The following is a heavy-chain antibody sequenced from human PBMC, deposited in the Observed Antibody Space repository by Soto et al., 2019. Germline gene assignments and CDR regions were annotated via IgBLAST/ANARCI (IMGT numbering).Heavy chain of an antibody. V-gene: IGHV3-74*01. CDR1: GFTFSRYW. CDR3: ARDLGGWFN. Sequence: EVQLVESGGGLVQPGGSLRLSCAASGFTFSRYWMHWVRQAPGQGLVWVSRINSDGSTTNYADSVKGRFTISRDNGKSTVYLEMNRLRAGDTAVYYCARDLGGWFNWGQGTLVTVSS. D-gene: IGHD6-19*01. CDR2: INSDGSTT. J-gene: IGHJ4*02.